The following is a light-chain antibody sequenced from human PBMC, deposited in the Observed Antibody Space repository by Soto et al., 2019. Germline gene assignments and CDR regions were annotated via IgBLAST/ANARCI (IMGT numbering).Light chain of an antibody. J-gene: IGKJ5*01. CDR2: AAS. V-gene: IGKV1-9*01. CDR1: QVISSY. Sequence: DIQFTQSPYFLSASVGDRVTITCRASQVISSYLAWYQQKPGRAPKLLIYAASTLQSGVPSRFSGSGSGTEFTLTITSLQPEDFATYYCQQLNIFPITFGQGTRLE. CDR3: QQLNIFPIT.